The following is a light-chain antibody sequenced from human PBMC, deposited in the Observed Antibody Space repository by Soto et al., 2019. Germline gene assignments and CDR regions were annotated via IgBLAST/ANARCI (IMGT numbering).Light chain of an antibody. Sequence: QSVLTQPASVSGSPGQSITISCTGTSSDVGGYNYVSWYQQHPGKAPKLMIYDVSNRPSGVSNRFSGSKSGNTASLTISGLQAEDEADYYCSSYTSSSPWVFGGWTQLTVL. CDR2: DVS. J-gene: IGLJ3*02. CDR1: SSDVGGYNY. V-gene: IGLV2-14*01. CDR3: SSYTSSSPWV.